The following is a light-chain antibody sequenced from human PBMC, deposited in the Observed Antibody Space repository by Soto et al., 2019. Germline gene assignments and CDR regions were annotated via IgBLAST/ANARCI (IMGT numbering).Light chain of an antibody. J-gene: IGLJ3*02. Sequence: QSVLVQPPSASGTPGQKVTIFCSGTIFNIASHPVNWYQRLPGTAPKLLIHSNDQRPSGVPDRFSGSKSGTSASLALSGLQSDDEADYYCATWDQSLNGVVFGVGTKLTVL. V-gene: IGLV1-44*01. CDR1: IFNIASHP. CDR3: ATWDQSLNGVV. CDR2: SND.